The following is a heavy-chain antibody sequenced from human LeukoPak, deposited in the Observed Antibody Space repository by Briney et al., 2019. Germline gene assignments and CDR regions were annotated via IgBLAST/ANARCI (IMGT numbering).Heavy chain of an antibody. D-gene: IGHD1-1*01. CDR3: ARVSGLERQYYGMDV. CDR1: GYTFTSYD. Sequence: ASVKVSCKASGYTFTSYDINWVRQAPGQGLEWMGWISAYNGNTNYAQKLQGRVTMTTDTSTSTAYMELRSLRSDDTAVYYCARVSGLERQYYGMDVWGQGTTVTVSS. V-gene: IGHV1-18*01. J-gene: IGHJ6*02. CDR2: ISAYNGNT.